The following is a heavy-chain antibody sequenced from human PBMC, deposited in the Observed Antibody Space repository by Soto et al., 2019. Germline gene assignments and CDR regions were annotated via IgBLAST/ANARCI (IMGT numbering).Heavy chain of an antibody. CDR1: GFTFSSYA. V-gene: IGHV3-30-3*01. D-gene: IGHD6-13*01. Sequence: GGSLRLSCVASGFTFSSYAMHWVRQAPGKGLEWVAVISYDGSNKYYADSVKGRFTISRDNSKNTLYLQMNSLRAEDTAVYYCARPLRYSSSWYVYYYGMDVWGQGTTVTVSS. CDR3: ARPLRYSSSWYVYYYGMDV. CDR2: ISYDGSNK. J-gene: IGHJ6*02.